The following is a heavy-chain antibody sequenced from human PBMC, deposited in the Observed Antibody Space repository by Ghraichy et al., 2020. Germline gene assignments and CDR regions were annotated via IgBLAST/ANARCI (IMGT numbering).Heavy chain of an antibody. J-gene: IGHJ4*02. CDR1: GFTFSSYS. CDR3: ARDTVDIVATIPRTRFDY. D-gene: IGHD5-12*01. Sequence: GGSLRLSCAASGFTFSSYSMNWVRQAPGKGLEWVSYISSSSSTIYYADSVKGRFTISRDNAMNSLYLQMNSLRAEDTAVYYCARDTVDIVATIPRTRFDYWGQGTLVTVSS. V-gene: IGHV3-48*01. CDR2: ISSSSSTI.